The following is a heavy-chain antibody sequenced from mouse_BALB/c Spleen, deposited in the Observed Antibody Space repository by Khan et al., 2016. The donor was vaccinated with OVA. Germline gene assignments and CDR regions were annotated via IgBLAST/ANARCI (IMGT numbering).Heavy chain of an antibody. CDR2: INTHSGVP. CDR1: GYTFTTAG. V-gene: IGHV9-4*02. D-gene: IGHD2-14*01. J-gene: IGHJ4*01. Sequence: QIQLVQSGPELKKPGETVRISCKASGYTFTTAGIQWVQQMPGKGLKWIGWINTHSGVPKYAEDFKGRFAFSLDISVNTAYLQITNLKNEDTATYYCARGGCAYDRNDGGAMEYWGQGTSVTVSS. CDR3: ARGGCAYDRNDGGAMEY.